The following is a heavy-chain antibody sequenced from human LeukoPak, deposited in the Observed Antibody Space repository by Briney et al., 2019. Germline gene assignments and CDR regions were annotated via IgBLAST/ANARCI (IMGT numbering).Heavy chain of an antibody. J-gene: IGHJ4*02. D-gene: IGHD6-13*01. CDR1: GFTFSSYG. CDR3: AREPWRGNKAAAMAN. V-gene: IGHV3-33*01. CDR2: IWYDGSNK. Sequence: GGSLRLSCAASGFTFSSYGMHWVRQAPGKGLEWVAVIWYDGSNKYYADSVKGRFTISRDNSKNTLYLQMNSLRAEDTAVYYCAREPWRGNKAAAMANWGQGTLVNVSS.